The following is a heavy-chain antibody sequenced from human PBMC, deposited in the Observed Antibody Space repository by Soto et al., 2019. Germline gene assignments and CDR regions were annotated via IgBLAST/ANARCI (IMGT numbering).Heavy chain of an antibody. J-gene: IGHJ6*02. D-gene: IGHD4-4*01. CDR1: GGSISSYY. CDR3: AKYSKPLLDGMDV. Sequence: SETLSLTCTVSGGSISSYYWSWIRQPPGKGLEWIGYIYYSGSTNYNPSLKSRVTISVDTSKNQFSLKLSSVTAADTAVYYCAKYSKPLLDGMDVWGQGTTVTVSS. V-gene: IGHV4-59*01. CDR2: IYYSGST.